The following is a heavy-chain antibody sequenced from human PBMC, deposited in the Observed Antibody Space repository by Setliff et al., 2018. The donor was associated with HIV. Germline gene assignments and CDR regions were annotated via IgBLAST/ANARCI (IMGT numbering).Heavy chain of an antibody. CDR2: INPYSGGT. D-gene: IGHD3-10*01. CDR1: GYTFTAYY. CDR3: VREVRAAYKGPLWFGQSDPRPDTFDI. V-gene: IGHV1-2*04. Sequence: GASVKVSCKASGYTFTAYYIHWVRQAPGQGLEWMGWINPYSGGTNYAQNLQGWVTMTRDTSITTAYMELSRLTSDDTALYFCVREVRAAYKGPLWFGQSDPRPDTFDIWGQGTMVTVS. J-gene: IGHJ3*02.